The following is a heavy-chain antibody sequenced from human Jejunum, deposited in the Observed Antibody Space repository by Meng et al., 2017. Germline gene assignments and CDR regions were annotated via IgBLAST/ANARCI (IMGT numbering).Heavy chain of an antibody. V-gene: IGHV2-70*18. CDR3: ARIHGTSGFYDFYH. CDR1: GFSLSTSGVC. Sequence: SGPTLVKPTLTLPLTCTFSGFSLSTSGVCVGWVRQPPGKALEWLAVINWDDAKYYSTSLKTRLTISKDTSKNQVSLTMTNMDPVDTATYYCARIHGTSGFYDFYHWGQGTRVTVSS. D-gene: IGHD6-19*01. J-gene: IGHJ4*02. CDR2: INWDDAK.